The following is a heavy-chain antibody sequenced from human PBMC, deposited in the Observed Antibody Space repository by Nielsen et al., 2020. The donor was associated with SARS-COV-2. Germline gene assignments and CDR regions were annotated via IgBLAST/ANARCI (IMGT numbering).Heavy chain of an antibody. Sequence: GESLKISCAASGFTFSSYWLNWVRQAPGKGLEWVANIKQDGSEKYYGDSVKGRFTISRDNAKNSLYLQMKSLRAEDTAVYYCAKDLDDVVPAAMPLDYWGQGTLVTVSS. CDR2: IKQDGSEK. CDR1: GFTFSSYW. J-gene: IGHJ4*02. CDR3: AKDLDDVVPAAMPLDY. V-gene: IGHV3-7*01. D-gene: IGHD2-2*01.